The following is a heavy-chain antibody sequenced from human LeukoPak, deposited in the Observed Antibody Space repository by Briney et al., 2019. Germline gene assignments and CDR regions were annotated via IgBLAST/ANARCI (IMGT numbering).Heavy chain of an antibody. J-gene: IGHJ4*02. CDR2: FSGTTST. CDR3: TKLKQWQPQRYFFEY. CDR1: GFTFTSFP. Sequence: GGSLRLSCAASGFTFTSFPMTWFRQAPGKGLEWSSTFSGTTSTYYADSVKGRVTISRDNSKNTLYLQMNSLRADDTAVYYCTKLKQWQPQRYFFEYWGQGALVTVAS. V-gene: IGHV3-23*01. D-gene: IGHD6-19*01.